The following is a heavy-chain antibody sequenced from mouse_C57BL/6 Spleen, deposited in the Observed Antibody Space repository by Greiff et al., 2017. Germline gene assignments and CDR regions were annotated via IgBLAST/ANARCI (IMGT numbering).Heavy chain of an antibody. CDR3: AIDYYGSSHYAMDY. V-gene: IGHV1-69*01. D-gene: IGHD1-1*01. CDR2: IDPSDSYT. Sequence: VQLQQPGAELVMPGASVKLSCKASGYTFTSYWMHWVKQRPGQGLEWIGEIDPSDSYTNYNQKFKGKSTLTVDKSSSTAYMQLSSLTSEDSAVYYCAIDYYGSSHYAMDYWGQGTSVTVSS. CDR1: GYTFTSYW. J-gene: IGHJ4*01.